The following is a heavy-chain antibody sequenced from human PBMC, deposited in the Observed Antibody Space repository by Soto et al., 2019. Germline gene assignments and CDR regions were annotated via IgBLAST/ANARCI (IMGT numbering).Heavy chain of an antibody. CDR1: GYTFTSYA. J-gene: IGHJ4*02. D-gene: IGHD2-15*01. Sequence: ASVKVSCKASGYTFTSYAMHWVRQAPGQRLEWMGWINAGNGNTKYSQKFQGRVTITRDTSASTAYMELSSLRSEDTAVYYCARGVMTVVTGDFDYWGQGTLVTVSS. CDR3: ARGVMTVVTGDFDY. CDR2: INAGNGNT. V-gene: IGHV1-3*01.